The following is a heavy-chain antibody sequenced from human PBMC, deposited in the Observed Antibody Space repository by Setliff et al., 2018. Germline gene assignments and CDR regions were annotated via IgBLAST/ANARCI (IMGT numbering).Heavy chain of an antibody. Sequence: GGSLRLSCAASGFTFSTAWMSWVRQAPGKGLEGVGRIKSKTDGGTIDYAAPVKGRLTISRDDSKNTLYLQVNSLKTEDTAVYYCTTAVLQFLEWLFLTSSFFSFDSWGQGTLVTVSS. CDR1: GFTFSTAW. CDR2: IKSKTDGGTI. J-gene: IGHJ4*02. CDR3: TTAVLQFLEWLFLTSSFFSFDS. V-gene: IGHV3-15*01. D-gene: IGHD3-3*01.